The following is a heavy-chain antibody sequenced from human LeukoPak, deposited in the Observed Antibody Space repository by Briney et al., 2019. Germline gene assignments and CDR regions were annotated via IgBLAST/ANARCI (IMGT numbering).Heavy chain of an antibody. D-gene: IGHD6-13*01. Sequence: SETLSLTCAVYGGSFSGYYWSWIRQPPGKGLEWIGEITHSGSTNYNPSLKSRVTISVDTSKNQFSLKLSSVTAADTAVYYCARGASDSSSWFLYYYYGMDVWGQGTTVTVSS. CDR2: ITHSGST. CDR1: GGSFSGYY. J-gene: IGHJ6*02. CDR3: ARGASDSSSWFLYYYYGMDV. V-gene: IGHV4-34*01.